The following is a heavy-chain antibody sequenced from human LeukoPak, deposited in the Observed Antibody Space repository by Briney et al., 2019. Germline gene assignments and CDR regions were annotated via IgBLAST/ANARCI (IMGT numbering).Heavy chain of an antibody. Sequence: GGSLRLSCAASGFIFSSYGMSWVRQAPGKGLEWVSAISGSGDGTFYADSVKGRFTISRDNSKNTLYLQMNSLRAEDTAVYHCASHYGSGSLNWLDPWGQGTLVTVSS. CDR2: ISGSGDGT. D-gene: IGHD3-10*01. V-gene: IGHV3-23*01. CDR1: GFIFSSYG. J-gene: IGHJ5*02. CDR3: ASHYGSGSLNWLDP.